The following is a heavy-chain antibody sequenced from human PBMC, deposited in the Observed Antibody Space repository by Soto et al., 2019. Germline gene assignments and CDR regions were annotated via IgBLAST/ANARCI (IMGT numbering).Heavy chain of an antibody. CDR3: ARWPHLEPRFDY. D-gene: IGHD1-1*01. CDR2: IFYSGST. CDR1: GGSISSGGYS. V-gene: IGHV4-31*03. Sequence: QVQLQESGPGLVKPSQTLSLTCTVSGGSISSGGYSWIWFRQHPGQVLEWVGYIFYSGSTYYNPSLKSRVTISVDTSKNQFSLKLRSVTAADTAVYYCARWPHLEPRFDYWGQGTLVTVSS. J-gene: IGHJ4*02.